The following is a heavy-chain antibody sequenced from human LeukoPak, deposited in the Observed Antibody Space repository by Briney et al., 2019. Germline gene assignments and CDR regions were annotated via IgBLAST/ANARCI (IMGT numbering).Heavy chain of an antibody. V-gene: IGHV3-74*01. CDR3: ASRVMAVNGFDI. Sequence: PGGSLRLSCAATGFTFSSSWMHWVRQAPGKGLDWVSRISTYGSTTTYADSVKGRFTISRDNAENKLYLQMNSLRAEDTAVYYCASRVMAVNGFDIWGQGTMVTVSS. J-gene: IGHJ3*02. D-gene: IGHD3-16*01. CDR2: ISTYGSTT. CDR1: GFTFSSSW.